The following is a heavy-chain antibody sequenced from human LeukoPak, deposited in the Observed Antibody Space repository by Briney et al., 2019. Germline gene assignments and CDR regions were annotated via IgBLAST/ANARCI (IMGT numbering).Heavy chain of an antibody. D-gene: IGHD3-9*01. J-gene: IGHJ4*02. CDR2: ISSSSSYI. CDR3: AKGRGYDILTGYQNYFDY. V-gene: IGHV3-21*04. Sequence: GGSLRLSCAASGFTFSSYSMNWVRQAPGKGLEWVSSISSSSSYIYYADSVKGRFTISRDNSKNTLYLQMNSLRAEDTAVYYCAKGRGYDILTGYQNYFDYWGQGTLVTVSS. CDR1: GFTFSSYS.